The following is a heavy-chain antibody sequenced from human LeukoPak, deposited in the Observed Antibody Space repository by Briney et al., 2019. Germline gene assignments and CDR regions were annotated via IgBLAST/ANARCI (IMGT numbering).Heavy chain of an antibody. J-gene: IGHJ4*02. Sequence: GGSLRLSCAASGFAFSSYWMTWVRQAPGKGLEWVANIKPDGSGKNYVDSVKGRFTISRDNAKNSLYLQMRGLRVEDTAIYYCSSQPAVLDLDCWGQGALVTVSS. CDR3: SSQPAVLDLDC. CDR2: IKPDGSGK. D-gene: IGHD2/OR15-2a*01. CDR1: GFAFSSYW. V-gene: IGHV3-7*01.